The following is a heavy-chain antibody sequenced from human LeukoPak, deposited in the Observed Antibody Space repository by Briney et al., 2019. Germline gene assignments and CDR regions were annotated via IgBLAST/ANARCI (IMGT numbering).Heavy chain of an antibody. CDR2: IYYSGST. J-gene: IGHJ4*02. Sequence: SETLFLTCTVSGGSISSSSYYWGWIRQPPGKGLEWIGSIYYSGSTYYNPSLKSRVTISVDTSKNQFSLKLSSVTAADTAVYYCARVPKNMAFDYWGQGTLVTVSS. V-gene: IGHV4-39*07. CDR3: ARVPKNMAFDY. D-gene: IGHD2/OR15-2a*01. CDR1: GGSISSSSYY.